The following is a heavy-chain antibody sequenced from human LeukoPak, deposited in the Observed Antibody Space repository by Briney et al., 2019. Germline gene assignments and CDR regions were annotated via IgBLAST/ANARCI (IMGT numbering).Heavy chain of an antibody. D-gene: IGHD3-3*01. V-gene: IGHV3-7*01. J-gene: IGHJ3*02. CDR1: GFTFSSYW. Sequence: PGGSLRLSCAASGFTFSSYWMSWVRQAPGKGLGWVANIKKEGSEKYYVDSVKGRFTISRDNAKNSLYLQMNSLRAEDTAVYYCARNDWHYDFWSGYPYDAFDIWGQGTMVTVSS. CDR2: IKKEGSEK. CDR3: ARNDWHYDFWSGYPYDAFDI.